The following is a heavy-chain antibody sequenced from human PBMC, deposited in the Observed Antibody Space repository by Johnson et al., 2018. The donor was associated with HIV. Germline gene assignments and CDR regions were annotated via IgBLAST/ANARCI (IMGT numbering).Heavy chain of an antibody. CDR1: GFTFSDHY. CDR3: VRDPDVTPGAFDI. CDR2: ISSSGSTI. D-gene: IGHD2-15*01. Sequence: QVQLVESGGGLVKPGGSLRLSCVGSGFTFSDHYMSWVRQAPGKGLEWVSFISSSGSTIYYSDSVKGRFTISRDNAKNSLYLQMNSLRAEDTAVYFCVRDPDVTPGAFDIWGQGTMVTVSS. J-gene: IGHJ3*02. V-gene: IGHV3-11*04.